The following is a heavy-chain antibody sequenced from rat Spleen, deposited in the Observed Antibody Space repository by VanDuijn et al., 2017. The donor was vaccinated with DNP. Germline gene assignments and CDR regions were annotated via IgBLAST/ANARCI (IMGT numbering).Heavy chain of an antibody. CDR3: AIHRTIMPYYYAMDA. V-gene: IGHV5-31*01. Sequence: EVQLVGSGGGPVQPGRSLKLSCVASGFIFSNYWMTWIRQAPGKGLEWVASISNTVDNTYYSDSVKGRFSLPRDNAKSTLYLQVNSLRAEDTATYDCAIHRTIMPYYYAMDAWGQGASVTVSS. J-gene: IGHJ4*01. CDR1: GFIFSNYW. D-gene: IGHD1-9*01. CDR2: ISNTVDNT.